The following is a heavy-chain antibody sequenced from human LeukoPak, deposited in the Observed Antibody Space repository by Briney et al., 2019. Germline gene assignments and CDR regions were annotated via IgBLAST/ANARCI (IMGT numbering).Heavy chain of an antibody. CDR3: ARRHSSGWYRPFDY. CDR1: GGSFSGYY. V-gene: IGHV4-34*01. Sequence: SETLSLTCAVYGGSFSGYYWSWIRQPPGKGLEWIGEINHSGSTNYNPSLKSRVTISVDTSKNQFSLKLSSVTAADTAVYYCARRHSSGWYRPFDYWGQGTLVTVSS. CDR2: INHSGST. D-gene: IGHD6-19*01. J-gene: IGHJ4*02.